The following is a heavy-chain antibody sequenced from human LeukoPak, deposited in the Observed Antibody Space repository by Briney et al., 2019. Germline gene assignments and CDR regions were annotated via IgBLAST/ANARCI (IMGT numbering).Heavy chain of an antibody. CDR1: GFTFSSYE. D-gene: IGHD3-10*01. Sequence: GGSLRLSCAASGFTFSSYEMNWVRQAPGKGLEWVSYISNSGNNIHYADSVKGRFTISRDNAKNSLYLQMNSLRAEDTAVYYCASNLWFGELPFDYWGQGTLVTVSS. CDR3: ASNLWFGELPFDY. CDR2: ISNSGNNI. V-gene: IGHV3-48*03. J-gene: IGHJ4*02.